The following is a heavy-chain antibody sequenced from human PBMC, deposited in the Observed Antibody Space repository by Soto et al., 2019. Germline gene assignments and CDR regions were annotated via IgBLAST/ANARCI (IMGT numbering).Heavy chain of an antibody. CDR1: GGSISSGGYY. CDR3: ARDGSGYSYGYPYHFAY. Sequence: SETLSLTCTVSGGSISSGGYYWSWIRQHPGKGLEWIGYIYYSGSTYYNPSLKSRVTISVDTSKNQFSLKLSSVTAADTAVYYCARDGSGYSYGYPYHFAYSAQGTPVTVSS. CDR2: IYYSGST. V-gene: IGHV4-31*03. D-gene: IGHD5-18*01. J-gene: IGHJ4*02.